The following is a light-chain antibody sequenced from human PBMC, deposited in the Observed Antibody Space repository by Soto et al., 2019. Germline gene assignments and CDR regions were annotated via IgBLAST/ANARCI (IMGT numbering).Light chain of an antibody. J-gene: IGKJ2*01. V-gene: IGKV3-20*01. CDR1: QSLSSDS. CDR2: GVS. CDR3: HQYGTSPPT. Sequence: IVLTQSPGTLSLAPGKGATLSCRTSQSLSSDSLAWYRQRLGQAPRLLIYGVSKRATGLPARFSGGGSGTDFTLTITRLEPQDSAVYYCHQYGTSPPTVGQGTRLEIK.